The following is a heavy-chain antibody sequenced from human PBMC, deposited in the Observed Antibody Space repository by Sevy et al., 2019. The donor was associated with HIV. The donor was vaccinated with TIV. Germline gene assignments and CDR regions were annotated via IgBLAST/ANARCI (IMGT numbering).Heavy chain of an antibody. CDR3: ARGGGPPSGSYYPQYYFDY. CDR1: GFTFSDYY. V-gene: IGHV3-11*04. CDR2: ISSRGSTI. J-gene: IGHJ4*02. D-gene: IGHD1-26*01. Sequence: GGSLRLSCAASGFTFSDYYMSWIRQAPGKGLEWVSYISSRGSTIYYADSVKGRFTISRDNAKNSLYLQMNSLRAEDTAVYYCARGGGPPSGSYYPQYYFDYWGQGTLVTVSS.